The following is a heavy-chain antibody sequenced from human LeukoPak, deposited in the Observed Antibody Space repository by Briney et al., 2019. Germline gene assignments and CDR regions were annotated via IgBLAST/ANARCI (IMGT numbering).Heavy chain of an antibody. CDR1: GGTFINYA. V-gene: IGHV1-69*13. Sequence: ASVKVSCKASGGTFINYAISWVRQAPGQGLEWMGGIIPIFGTTNYAQRFQGRVTITADGSTTTASMEVSSLRSEDTAVYYCAREREGVTMLRGARGYYYYMDVWGKGTTVTISS. J-gene: IGHJ6*03. D-gene: IGHD3-10*01. CDR3: AREREGVTMLRGARGYYYYMDV. CDR2: IIPIFGTT.